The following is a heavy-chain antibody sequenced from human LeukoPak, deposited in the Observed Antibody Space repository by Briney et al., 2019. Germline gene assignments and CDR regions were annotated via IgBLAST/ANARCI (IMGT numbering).Heavy chain of an antibody. D-gene: IGHD2-2*01. V-gene: IGHV1-69*04. Sequence: ASVKVSCKASGGTFSSYAISWVRQAPGQGLEWMGRIIPILGIANYAQKFQGRVTITADKSTSTAYMELSSLRSEDTAVYYCARVRYCSSTSCYSPANGMDVWGQGTTVTVSS. CDR1: GGTFSSYA. CDR3: ARVRYCSSTSCYSPANGMDV. CDR2: IIPILGIA. J-gene: IGHJ6*02.